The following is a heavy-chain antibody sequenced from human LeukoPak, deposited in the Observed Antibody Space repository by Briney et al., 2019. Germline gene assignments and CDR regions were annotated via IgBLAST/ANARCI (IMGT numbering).Heavy chain of an antibody. J-gene: IGHJ4*02. V-gene: IGHV4-34*01. CDR1: GFTVSNTY. Sequence: GSLRLSCAASGFTVSNTYMSWIRQPPGKGLEWIGEINHSGSTNYNPSLKSRVTISVDTSKNQFSLKLSSVTAADTAVYYCARSYGYADYWGQGTLVTVSS. CDR2: INHSGST. D-gene: IGHD5-18*01. CDR3: ARSYGYADY.